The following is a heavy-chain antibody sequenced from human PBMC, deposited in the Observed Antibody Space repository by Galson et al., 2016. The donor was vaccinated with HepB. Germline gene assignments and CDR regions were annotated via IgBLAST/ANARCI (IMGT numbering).Heavy chain of an antibody. CDR3: ARDLGLGDDY. D-gene: IGHD3-16*01. V-gene: IGHV3-74*01. J-gene: IGHJ4*02. CDR1: GFTLSTYW. CDR2: INSDGSST. Sequence: LRLSCAASGFTLSTYWMHWIRQAPGKGLVGVSGINSDGSSTNYADSVRGRFTISRENAKHTLYLQMNSLRVEDKAVYYCARDLGLGDDYWGQGTMVTVSS.